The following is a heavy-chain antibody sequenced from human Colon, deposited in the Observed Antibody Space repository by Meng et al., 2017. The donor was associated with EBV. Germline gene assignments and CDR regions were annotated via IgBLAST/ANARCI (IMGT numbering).Heavy chain of an antibody. CDR3: ARSAMISAWFDP. CDR2: IYYSGGT. CDR1: GGSISSGGYY. V-gene: IGHV4-30-4*01. Sequence: QLQESGPGLVKPARTLSLTCAVFGGSISSGGYYWSWIRQPPGKGLEWIGYIYYSGGTYYIPSLKSRVTISVDTAKNQFSLKLSSVAAADTAVYYCARSAMISAWFDPWGQGTLVTVSS. D-gene: IGHD3-22*01. J-gene: IGHJ5*02.